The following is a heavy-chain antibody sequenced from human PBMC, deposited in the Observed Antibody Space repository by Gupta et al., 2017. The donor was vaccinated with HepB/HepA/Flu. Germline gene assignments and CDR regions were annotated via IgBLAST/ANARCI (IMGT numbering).Heavy chain of an antibody. CDR1: GYSLRSTHF. CDR2: ILHSGNT. CDR3: ARRYCSTSCSQGGGFDP. V-gene: IGHV4-28*01. D-gene: IGHD2-2*01. Sequence: QVQLQESGPGLVHPSDTLSLTCAVSGYSLRSTHFWGWIRQPPGKGLEWIGYILHSGNTYYNASLTSRVTMSVDTSKNQFSLKLTSVTAVDTAVYYCARRYCSTSCSQGGGFDPWGQGTLVTVSS. J-gene: IGHJ5*02.